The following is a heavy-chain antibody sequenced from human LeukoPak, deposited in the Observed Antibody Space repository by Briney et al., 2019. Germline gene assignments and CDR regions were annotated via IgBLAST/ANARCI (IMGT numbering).Heavy chain of an antibody. D-gene: IGHD3-16*01. V-gene: IGHV3-48*04. J-gene: IGHJ6*02. CDR1: GFTFNIYN. CDR2: ISSSSNPI. CDR3: ARGGGLDV. Sequence: PGGSLRLSCAASGFTFNIYNINWVRQAPGKGLEWVSYISSSSNPIYYADSVKGRFTISRDNAKNSLYLQMSNLRAEDTAVYFCARGGGLDVWGQGATVTVSS.